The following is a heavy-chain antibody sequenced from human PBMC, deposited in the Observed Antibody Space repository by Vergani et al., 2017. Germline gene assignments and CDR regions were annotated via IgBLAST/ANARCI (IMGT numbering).Heavy chain of an antibody. CDR3: AREEGRSGDRGVDWYFDL. CDR1: GGSISSSSYY. D-gene: IGHD3-10*01. Sequence: QLQLQESGPGLVKPSETLSLTCTVSGGSISSSSYYWGWIRQPPGKGLEWIGSIYYSGSTYYNPSLKSRVTISVDTSKDQFSLKLSSVTAADTAVYYCAREEGRSGDRGVDWYFDLWGRGTLVTVSS. V-gene: IGHV4-39*02. CDR2: IYYSGST. J-gene: IGHJ2*01.